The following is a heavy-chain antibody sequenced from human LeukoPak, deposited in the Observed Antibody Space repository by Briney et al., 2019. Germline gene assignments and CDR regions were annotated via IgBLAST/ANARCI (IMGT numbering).Heavy chain of an antibody. D-gene: IGHD1-26*01. CDR1: GSTFRSYG. CDR2: IWYDGSKE. Sequence: QTGGSLRLSCEASGSTFRSYGMHWVRQAPGKGLEWVAVIWYDGSKEYYADSVTGRFTISRDNSKNTLYLQMNSLRAEDTAVYYCARDPYSFDYWGQGTLVTVSS. J-gene: IGHJ4*02. CDR3: ARDPYSFDY. V-gene: IGHV3-33*01.